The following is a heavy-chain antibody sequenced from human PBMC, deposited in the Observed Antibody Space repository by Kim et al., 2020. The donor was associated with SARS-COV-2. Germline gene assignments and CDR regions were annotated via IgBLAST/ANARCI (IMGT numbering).Heavy chain of an antibody. V-gene: IGHV1-8*01. CDR2: MNPNSGNT. CDR3: ARGRRAMIVVVIAPHYYYG. CDR1: GYTFTSYD. J-gene: IGHJ6*01. Sequence: VSVKVSCKASGYTFTSYDINWVRQATGQGIEWMGWMNPNSGNTGYAQKFQGRVTMPRNTSISTAYMELSSLRSEDTAMYYCARGRRAMIVVVIAPHYYYG. D-gene: IGHD3-22*01.